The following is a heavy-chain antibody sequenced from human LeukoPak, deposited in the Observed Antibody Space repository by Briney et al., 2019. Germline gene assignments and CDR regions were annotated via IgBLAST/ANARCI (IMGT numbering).Heavy chain of an antibody. D-gene: IGHD2-15*01. V-gene: IGHV1-18*04. J-gene: IGHJ5*02. Sequence: ASVKVSCKASGYTFTSYGISWVRQAPGQGLEWVAWISAYNSNKNSAEKFQGRVTMTIDTSTSTAYMELRSLRSDDTAVYYCARVFRIVVVVAAISWFDPWGQGTLVTVSS. CDR1: GYTFTSYG. CDR3: ARVFRIVVVVAAISWFDP. CDR2: ISAYNSNK.